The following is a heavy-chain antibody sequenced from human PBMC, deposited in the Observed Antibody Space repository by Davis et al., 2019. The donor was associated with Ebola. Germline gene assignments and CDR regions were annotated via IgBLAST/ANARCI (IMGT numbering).Heavy chain of an antibody. D-gene: IGHD1-26*01. Sequence: ASVKVSCKTSGGTFTNYAVNWVRQAPGQGLEWMGWMNPNSGNTGYAQKFQGRVTMTRNTSISTAYMELSSLRSEDTAVYYCARIVSGSYSDYWGQGTLVTVSS. J-gene: IGHJ4*02. CDR1: GGTFTNYA. CDR2: MNPNSGNT. V-gene: IGHV1-8*01. CDR3: ARIVSGSYSDY.